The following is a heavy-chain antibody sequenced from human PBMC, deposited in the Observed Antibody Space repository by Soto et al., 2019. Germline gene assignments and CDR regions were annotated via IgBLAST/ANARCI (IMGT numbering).Heavy chain of an antibody. CDR1: GGSISSYY. V-gene: IGHV4-59*01. Sequence: SETLSLTCTVSGGSISSYYWSWIRQPPGKGLEWIGYIYYSGSTNYNPSLKSRVTLSVDTSKNQFSLKLSSVTAADTAVDYRARTFVDFWSGYYSPSNWFDPWGQGTLVTVSS. J-gene: IGHJ5*02. CDR3: ARTFVDFWSGYYSPSNWFDP. D-gene: IGHD3-3*01. CDR2: IYYSGST.